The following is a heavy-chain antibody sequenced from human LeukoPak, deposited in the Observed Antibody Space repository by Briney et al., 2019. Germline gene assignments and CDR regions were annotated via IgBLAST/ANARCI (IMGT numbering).Heavy chain of an antibody. CDR1: GFTFSSYA. CDR3: ARDHDYDYVWDA. J-gene: IGHJ5*02. D-gene: IGHD3-16*01. Sequence: PGGSLRLSCAASGFTFSSYAMSWVRQAPGKGLEWVSAISGSGGSTYYADSVKGRFTISRDNAKNSLYLQMNSLRAEDTAVYYCARDHDYDYVWDAWGQGTLVTVSS. V-gene: IGHV3-23*01. CDR2: ISGSGGST.